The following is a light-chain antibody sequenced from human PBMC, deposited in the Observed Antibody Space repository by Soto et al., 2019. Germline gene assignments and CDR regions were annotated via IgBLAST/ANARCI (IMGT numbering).Light chain of an antibody. V-gene: IGKV3-11*01. J-gene: IGKJ4*01. Sequence: EIVLTQSPATLSLSPGERATLSCRASQSLSKYLAWYQQKPGQAPRLLISDASNRATGIPARFSGSGSGTDFTLTISSLEPEDFAVYYCQQRSNWRGTFGGGTKVEIK. CDR2: DAS. CDR3: QQRSNWRGT. CDR1: QSLSKY.